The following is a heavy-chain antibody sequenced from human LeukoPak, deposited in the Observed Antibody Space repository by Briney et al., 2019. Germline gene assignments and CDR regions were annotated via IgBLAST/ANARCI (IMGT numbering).Heavy chain of an antibody. CDR1: GYTFTSYD. D-gene: IGHD6-13*01. CDR3: ARGLSIAAAGKCEFAP. J-gene: IGHJ5*02. V-gene: IGHV1-8*01. CDR2: INTNSSNK. Sequence: ASVKLSCKASGYTFTSYDINWVRQAPGQGLEWMGWINTNSSNKDYAQKFQGRVTMTRNTSISTAYIELSSLRAEDTAVYYCARGLSIAAAGKCEFAPWGQGTLVTVSS.